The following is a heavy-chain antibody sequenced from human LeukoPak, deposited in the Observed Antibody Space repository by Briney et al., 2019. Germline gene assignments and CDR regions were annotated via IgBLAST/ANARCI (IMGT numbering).Heavy chain of an antibody. Sequence: GGSLRLSCAASGFTFSSYGMHWVRQAPGKGLDWVAVISYDGSNKYYAESVKGRFTIARDNSKNALFLQMNSLGPEDTAFYYCASAGYSSSWCVVDHWGQGTLVTVSS. V-gene: IGHV3-30*03. CDR3: ASAGYSSSWCVVDH. D-gene: IGHD6-13*01. J-gene: IGHJ4*02. CDR1: GFTFSSYG. CDR2: ISYDGSNK.